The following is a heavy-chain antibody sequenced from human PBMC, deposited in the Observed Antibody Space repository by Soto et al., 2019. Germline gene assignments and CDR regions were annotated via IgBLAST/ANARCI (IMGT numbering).Heavy chain of an antibody. CDR2: ISATGGGT. V-gene: IGHV3-23*01. Sequence: LRLSCAASGFKFSNYAMSWVRQAPGKGLEWVSLISATGGGTYYADSVKGRFTISRDNSHNTLYLQVHSLTAEDTAVYYCAKDRREGGNSAFYFDFWGQGAQVTVSS. J-gene: IGHJ4*02. CDR1: GFKFSNYA. D-gene: IGHD3-16*01. CDR3: AKDRREGGNSAFYFDF.